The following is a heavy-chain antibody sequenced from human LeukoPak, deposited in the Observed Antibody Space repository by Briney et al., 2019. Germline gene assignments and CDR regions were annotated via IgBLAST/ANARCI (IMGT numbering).Heavy chain of an antibody. J-gene: IGHJ4*02. Sequence: GGSLRLSCAASGFAFSSYGMTWVRQAPGKGLEWVSVISGAGRSIYYADSVKGRFSISRDNSKNTLYLQMSSLRAEDTAVYYCAISRMILEWKSPIDYWGQGTLVTVSS. CDR2: ISGAGRSI. V-gene: IGHV3-23*01. CDR1: GFAFSSYG. CDR3: AISRMILEWKSPIDY. D-gene: IGHD3-3*01.